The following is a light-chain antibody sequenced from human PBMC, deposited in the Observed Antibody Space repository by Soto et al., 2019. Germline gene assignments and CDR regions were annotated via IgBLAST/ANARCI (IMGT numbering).Light chain of an antibody. V-gene: IGKV3-20*01. Sequence: EIVLTQSPGTLSLSPGERATLSCRASQSVSSNYLAWYQQKPGQAPRLLIYGASSRATGIPDRFSGSGSGTDVTLNISRLEPEDCAVYYCQHYGRSAYTFGQGTTLEIK. CDR2: GAS. J-gene: IGKJ2*01. CDR3: QHYGRSAYT. CDR1: QSVSSNY.